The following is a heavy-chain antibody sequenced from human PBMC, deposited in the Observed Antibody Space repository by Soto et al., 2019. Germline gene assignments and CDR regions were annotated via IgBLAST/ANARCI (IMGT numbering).Heavy chain of an antibody. CDR1: GFTFSSYW. D-gene: IGHD6-19*01. V-gene: IGHV3-74*01. CDR2: ITSDGSST. CDR3: ARRGAVAGLHY. J-gene: IGHJ4*01. Sequence: EVQLVESGGGLVQPGGSLRVSCAASGFTFSSYWMHWVRQAPGKGLVWVSRITSDGSSTSYADSVKGRFTISRYNAKNTLYLQMNSLRAEDTAIYYCARRGAVAGLHYCGHGTLVTVSS.